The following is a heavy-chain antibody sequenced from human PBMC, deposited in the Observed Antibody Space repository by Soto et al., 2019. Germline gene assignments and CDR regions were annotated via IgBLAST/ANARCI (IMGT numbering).Heavy chain of an antibody. CDR3: AQSIRYCSNNSCPNWFDP. Sequence: PTLVNPTQTLTLTCTFSGFSLSSSGVGVGWIRQPPGKALEWLALIYWDDDKRYSPSLKSRLTITKDTSKNEVVLTMTNMEPVDTATYYCAQSIRYCSNNSCPNWFDPWGQGTLVTVSS. CDR2: IYWDDDK. J-gene: IGHJ5*02. CDR1: GFSLSSSGVG. D-gene: IGHD2-2*01. V-gene: IGHV2-5*02.